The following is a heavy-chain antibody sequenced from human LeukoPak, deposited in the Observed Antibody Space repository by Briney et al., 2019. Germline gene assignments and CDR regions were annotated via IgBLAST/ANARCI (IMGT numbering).Heavy chain of an antibody. D-gene: IGHD6-13*01. CDR2: IKQDGGAE. V-gene: IGHV3-7*01. CDR1: GFTFSSFL. J-gene: IGHJ4*02. Sequence: GGSLRLSCAASGFTFSSFLMTWVRQAPGKGLEWVANIKQDGGAEYYVDSVKGRFTISRDNAKNSLYLQMNSLRAEDTAVYYCARSGQGLAAAGVGYWGQGTLVTVSS. CDR3: ARSGQGLAAAGVGY.